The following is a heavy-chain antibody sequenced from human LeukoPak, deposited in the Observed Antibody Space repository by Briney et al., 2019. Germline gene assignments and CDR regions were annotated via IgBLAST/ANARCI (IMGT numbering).Heavy chain of an antibody. CDR3: AGERGSGSYYKTPTDY. J-gene: IGHJ4*02. CDR1: GFTFSTFA. V-gene: IGHV3-30*04. D-gene: IGHD3-10*01. Sequence: GGSLRLSCEASGFTFSTFAMIWVRQAPGKGLEWVAVISYDGSNKYYADSVKGRFTISRDNSKNTLYLQMNSLRAEDTAVYYCAGERGSGSYYKTPTDYWGQGTLVTVSS. CDR2: ISYDGSNK.